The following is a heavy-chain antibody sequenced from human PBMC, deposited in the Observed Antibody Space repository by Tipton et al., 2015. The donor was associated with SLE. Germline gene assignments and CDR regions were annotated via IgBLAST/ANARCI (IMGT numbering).Heavy chain of an antibody. CDR2: IFHTGST. J-gene: IGHJ4*02. D-gene: IGHD6-6*01. V-gene: IGHV4-34*12. CDR3: ARHALGQLVD. CDR1: GASFSGYY. Sequence: TLSLTCAVYGASFSGYYWGWIRQPPGKGLEWIGSIFHTGSTYYSPSLKRRVTISVDTSRSHFSLTLTSVTAADTAVYFCARHALGQLVDWGPGTLVTVSS.